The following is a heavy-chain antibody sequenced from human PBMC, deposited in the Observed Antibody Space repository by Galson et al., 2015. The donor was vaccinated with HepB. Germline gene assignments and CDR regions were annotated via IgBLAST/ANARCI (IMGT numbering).Heavy chain of an antibody. CDR2: IKQDGSEK. Sequence: SLRLSCAASGFTFSSYWMSWVRQTPGKGLEWVANIKQDGSEKHYVDSVKGRFTISRDNAKNSLYLQMNSLRADDTAVYYCARAPPISMVRGPGGFDMWGQGTMVTVSS. CDR3: ARAPPISMVRGPGGFDM. J-gene: IGHJ3*02. D-gene: IGHD3-10*01. V-gene: IGHV3-7*03. CDR1: GFTFSSYW.